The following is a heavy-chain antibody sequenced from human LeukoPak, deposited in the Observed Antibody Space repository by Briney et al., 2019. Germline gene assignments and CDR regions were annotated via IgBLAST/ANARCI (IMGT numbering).Heavy chain of an antibody. CDR2: ISSSSSYI. Sequence: GGSLRLSCAASGFTFSSYNMNWVRQAPGKGLEWVSSISSSSSYIYYTDSVKGRFTISRDNAKNSLYLQMNSLRADDTAIYYCARESLGAAAGTSRWGQGTLVTVSS. V-gene: IGHV3-21*01. D-gene: IGHD6-13*01. CDR1: GFTFSSYN. J-gene: IGHJ4*02. CDR3: ARESLGAAAGTSR.